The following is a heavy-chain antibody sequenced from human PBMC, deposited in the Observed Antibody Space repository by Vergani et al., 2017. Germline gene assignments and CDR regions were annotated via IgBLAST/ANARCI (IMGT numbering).Heavy chain of an antibody. CDR2: IYYDGSKK. V-gene: IGHV3-33*01. J-gene: IGHJ6*03. Sequence: QVQLVESGGGVVQPGRSLRLSCTSSGCTFSTYAMHWVRQAPGKGLEWVAIIYYDGSKKYYADSVKGRFTISRDNSRNTLDLLMSSLRAEDTAIYYCVREGSYCGSTTCGNPSYVYYYHMDVWGEGTTVTVSS. D-gene: IGHD2-21*01. CDR3: VREGSYCGSTTCGNPSYVYYYHMDV. CDR1: GCTFSTYA.